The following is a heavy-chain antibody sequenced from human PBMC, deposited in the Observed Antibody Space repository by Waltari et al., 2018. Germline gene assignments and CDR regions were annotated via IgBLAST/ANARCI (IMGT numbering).Heavy chain of an antibody. CDR1: GGSISSYY. CDR2: IYTSGGT. Sequence: QVQLQESGPGLVKPSETLSLTCTVSGGSISSYYWSWIRQPPGKGLEWIGYIYTSGGTNYNPSLKSRGTISVDTSKNQFSLKLSSVTAADTAVYYWAREMATRGGLDYWGQGTLVTVSS. V-gene: IGHV4-4*09. CDR3: AREMATRGGLDY. J-gene: IGHJ4*02. D-gene: IGHD5-12*01.